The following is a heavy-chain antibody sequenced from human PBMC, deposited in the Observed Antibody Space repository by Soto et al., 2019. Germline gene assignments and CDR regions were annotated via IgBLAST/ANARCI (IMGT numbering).Heavy chain of an antibody. D-gene: IGHD5-18*01. CDR1: GFTFSNYA. V-gene: IGHV3-23*01. J-gene: IGHJ4*02. Sequence: EVQLLESGGGLVQPGGSLRLSCAASGFTFSNYAMSWVRQAPGKGLEWVSAISGSGGSTYYADSVKGRFTISRDNSKHTLYLQMNSLRAEDTAVYYCAKGTASMGWPYWGQGTLVTVSS. CDR2: ISGSGGST. CDR3: AKGTASMGWPY.